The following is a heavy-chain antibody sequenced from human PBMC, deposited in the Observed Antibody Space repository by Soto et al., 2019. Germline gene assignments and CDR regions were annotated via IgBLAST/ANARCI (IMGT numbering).Heavy chain of an antibody. Sequence: RLSCAASGFTFSSYAMSWVRQAPGKGLECVSPISGSGGSTYYADSVKGRFTISRDNSKNTLYLQMNGLRAEDTAVYYCAKMMGATRGGFDSWGQGTLVTVSS. CDR1: GFTFSSYA. J-gene: IGHJ4*02. CDR2: ISGSGGST. D-gene: IGHD1-26*01. V-gene: IGHV3-23*01. CDR3: AKMMGATRGGFDS.